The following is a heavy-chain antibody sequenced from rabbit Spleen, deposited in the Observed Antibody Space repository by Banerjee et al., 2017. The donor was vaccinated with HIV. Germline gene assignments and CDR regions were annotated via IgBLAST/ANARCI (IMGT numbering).Heavy chain of an antibody. CDR2: MNTASGGA. D-gene: IGHD1-1*01. Sequence: QEQLVESGGGLVRPEGSLKLSCTASGFDFSYGDVMCWVRQGPGKGLEWIACMNTASGGAVYATWAKGRFTISGASWTTVSLQMTSLTAADTATYFCARDTSSSFSSYGMDLWGQGTLVTVS. CDR3: ARDTSSSFSSYGMDL. CDR1: GFDFSYGDV. J-gene: IGHJ6*01. V-gene: IGHV1S45*01.